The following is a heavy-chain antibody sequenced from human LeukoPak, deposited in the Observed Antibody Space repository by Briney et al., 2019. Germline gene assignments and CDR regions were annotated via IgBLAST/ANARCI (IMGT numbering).Heavy chain of an antibody. D-gene: IGHD2-2*01. CDR1: GYTFTGYY. Sequence: ASVKVSCKASGYTFTGYYMHWVRQAPGQGLEWMGWINPNSGGTNYAQKFQGRVTMTRGTSISTAYMELSRLRSDDTAVYYCATESHPYCSSTSCSSFDYWGQGTLVTVSS. J-gene: IGHJ4*02. V-gene: IGHV1-2*02. CDR3: ATESHPYCSSTSCSSFDY. CDR2: INPNSGGT.